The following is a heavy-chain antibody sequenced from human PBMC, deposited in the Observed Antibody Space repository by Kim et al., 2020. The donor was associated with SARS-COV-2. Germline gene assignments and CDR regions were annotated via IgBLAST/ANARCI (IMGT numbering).Heavy chain of an antibody. CDR3: ARDGAYLYYYYGMDV. D-gene: IGHD2-2*02. CDR2: ISSSSSTI. J-gene: IGHJ6*02. CDR1: GFTFSSYS. V-gene: IGHV3-48*02. Sequence: GGSLRLSCAASGFTFSSYSMNWVRQAPGKGLEWVSYISSSSSTIYYADSVKGRFTISRDNAKNSLYLQMNSLRDEDTAVYYCARDGAYLYYYYGMDVWGQGTTVTVSS.